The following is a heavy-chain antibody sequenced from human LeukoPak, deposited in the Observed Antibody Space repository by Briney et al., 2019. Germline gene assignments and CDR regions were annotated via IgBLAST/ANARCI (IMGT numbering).Heavy chain of an antibody. CDR3: ARDPYSGNYGAYYYYYMDV. CDR1: GFTFDDYG. CDR2: ITSGSSYI. V-gene: IGHV3-21*01. D-gene: IGHD1-26*01. Sequence: GGSLRLSCAASGFTFDDYGMSWVRQALGQRLEWVSSITSGSSYIYYADSVKGRFTISRDNAKSSLYLQMDSLRAEDTAVYYCARDPYSGNYGAYYYYYMDVWGKGTTVTISS. J-gene: IGHJ6*03.